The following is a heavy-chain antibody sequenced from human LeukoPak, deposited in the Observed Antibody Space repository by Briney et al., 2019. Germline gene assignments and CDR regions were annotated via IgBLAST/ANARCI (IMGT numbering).Heavy chain of an antibody. CDR3: ARELGRYSGYDSSKC. CDR2: IKQDGSEK. Sequence: GGSLRLSCAASGCTFSSYWMSWVRQAPGKGLEWVANIKQDGSEKYYVDSVKGRFTISRDNDKHSLYLQMNSLRAEDTAGYYCARELGRYSGYDSSKCWGQGTLVTVSS. J-gene: IGHJ4*02. D-gene: IGHD5-12*01. V-gene: IGHV3-7*01. CDR1: GCTFSSYW.